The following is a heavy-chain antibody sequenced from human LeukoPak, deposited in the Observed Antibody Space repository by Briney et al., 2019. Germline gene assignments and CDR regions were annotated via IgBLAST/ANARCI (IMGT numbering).Heavy chain of an antibody. J-gene: IGHJ4*02. Sequence: GRSLRLSCAASGFTFSSYGMHWVRQAPGKGLEWVAVIGYDGSNKYYADSVKGRFTISRDNSKNTLYLQMNSLRAEDTAVYYCARADYYDSSGYYENWGQGTLVTVSS. V-gene: IGHV3-33*01. CDR2: IGYDGSNK. CDR3: ARADYYDSSGYYEN. CDR1: GFTFSSYG. D-gene: IGHD3-22*01.